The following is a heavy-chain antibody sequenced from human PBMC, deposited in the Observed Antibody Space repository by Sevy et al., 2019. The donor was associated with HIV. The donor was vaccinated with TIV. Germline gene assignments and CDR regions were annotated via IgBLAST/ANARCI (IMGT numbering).Heavy chain of an antibody. J-gene: IGHJ6*02. CDR1: GGTFSSYA. D-gene: IGHD5-12*01. V-gene: IGHV1-69*13. CDR2: FIPILGTA. CDR3: ARVSSDYSGYDWRYYYGMDV. Sequence: ASVKVSCKASGGTFSSYAISWVRQAPGQGLEWMGGFIPILGTANYAQKFQGRVTITADESKSTAYMELSSLRSEDTAVYYCARVSSDYSGYDWRYYYGMDVWDQGTTVTVSS.